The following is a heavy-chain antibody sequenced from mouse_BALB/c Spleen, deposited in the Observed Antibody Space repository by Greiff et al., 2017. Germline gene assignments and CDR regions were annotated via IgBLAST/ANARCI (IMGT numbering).Heavy chain of an antibody. CDR2: INPSNGGT. V-gene: IGHV1S81*02. Sequence: VKLMESGAELVKPGASVKLSCKASGYTFTSYYMYWVKQRPGQGLEWIGEINPSNGGTNFNEKFKSKATLTVDKSSSTAYMQLSSLTSEDSAVYYCTYYFDYWGQGTTLTVSS. J-gene: IGHJ2*01. CDR3: TYYFDY. CDR1: GYTFTSYY.